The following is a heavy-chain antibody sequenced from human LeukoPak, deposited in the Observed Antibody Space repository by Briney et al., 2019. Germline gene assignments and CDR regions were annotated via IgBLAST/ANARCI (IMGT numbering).Heavy chain of an antibody. J-gene: IGHJ6*02. Sequence: PGGSLRLSCAASGFTFSSYAMSWVRQAPGKGLEWVSSISSSSSYIYYADSVKGRFTISRDNAKNSLYLQMNSLRAEDTAVYYCARDGTYCSSTSCYIGHYYYGMDVWGQGTTVTVSS. CDR2: ISSSSSYI. CDR3: ARDGTYCSSTSCYIGHYYYGMDV. CDR1: GFTFSSYA. D-gene: IGHD2-2*02. V-gene: IGHV3-21*01.